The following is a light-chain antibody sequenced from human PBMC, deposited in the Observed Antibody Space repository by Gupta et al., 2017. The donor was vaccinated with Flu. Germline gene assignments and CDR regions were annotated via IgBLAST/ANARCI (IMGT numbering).Light chain of an antibody. CDR3: QSYDNNDGV. J-gene: IGLJ3*02. Sequence: NIASKYVQWYQQSPGKSPILVIFEDNQRPSGIPERFSGSNDSTTSTATLTISGLRTEDEADYYWQSYDNNDGVFGGGTRLTVL. CDR1: NIASKY. V-gene: IGLV6-57*01. CDR2: EDN.